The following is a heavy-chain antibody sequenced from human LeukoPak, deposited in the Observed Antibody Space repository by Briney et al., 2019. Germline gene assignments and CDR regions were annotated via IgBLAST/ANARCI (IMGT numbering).Heavy chain of an antibody. Sequence: SETLSLTCTVSGCSISSYYWSWIRQPPGKGLEWIGYIYYSGSTNYNPSLKSRVTISVDTSKNQFSLKLSSVTAADTAVYYCARRGSSWAFDYWGQGTLVTVSS. CDR1: GCSISSYY. V-gene: IGHV4-59*01. CDR2: IYYSGST. J-gene: IGHJ4*02. D-gene: IGHD6-13*01. CDR3: ARRGSSWAFDY.